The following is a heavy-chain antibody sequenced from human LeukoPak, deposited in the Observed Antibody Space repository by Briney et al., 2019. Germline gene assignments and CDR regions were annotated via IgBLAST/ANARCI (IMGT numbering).Heavy chain of an antibody. CDR2: INSDGSST. Sequence: GGSLRLSCAASGFTFSSYWMHWVRQAPGKGLVWVSRINSDGSSTSYADVVKGRFTMSRDNVKNTLYLQMNSLRVEDTAVYYCARDPRNVGLAPWGQGTLVTVSS. J-gene: IGHJ5*02. V-gene: IGHV3-74*01. CDR3: ARDPRNVGLAP. CDR1: GFTFSSYW. D-gene: IGHD2-15*01.